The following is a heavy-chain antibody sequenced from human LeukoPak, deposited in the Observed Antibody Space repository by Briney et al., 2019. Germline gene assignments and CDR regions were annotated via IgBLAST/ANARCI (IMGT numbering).Heavy chain of an antibody. CDR2: IIPIFGTA. D-gene: IGHD6-13*01. CDR3: ARFMAAAGTYYYYMDV. Sequence: SVKVSCKASGGTFSSYAISWVRQAPGQGLEWMGGIIPIFGTANYAQKFQGRVTMTTDTSTSTAYMELRSLRSDDTAVYYCARFMAAAGTYYYYMDVWGKGTTVTVSS. V-gene: IGHV1-69*05. J-gene: IGHJ6*03. CDR1: GGTFSSYA.